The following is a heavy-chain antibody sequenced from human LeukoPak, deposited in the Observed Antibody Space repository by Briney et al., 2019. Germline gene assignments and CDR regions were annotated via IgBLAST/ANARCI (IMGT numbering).Heavy chain of an antibody. V-gene: IGHV3-7*01. CDR3: ARDLNYFDY. CDR2: IKQDGSEK. J-gene: IGHJ4*02. Sequence: GGSLRLSCAASGFTFSSFWMTWVRQAPGKGLEWVANIKQDGSEKYYVDSVRGRFTISRDNATNSLYLQMTSLRAEDTAVYYCARDLNYFDYWGQGTLVTVSS. CDR1: GFTFSSFW.